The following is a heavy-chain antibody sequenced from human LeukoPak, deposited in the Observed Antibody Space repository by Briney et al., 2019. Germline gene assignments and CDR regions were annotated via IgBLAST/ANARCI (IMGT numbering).Heavy chain of an antibody. CDR3: ARDRVVPAAILGWFDP. CDR1: GFTFSCYW. V-gene: IGHV3-7*01. D-gene: IGHD2-2*02. CDR2: IKQDGSEK. J-gene: IGHJ5*02. Sequence: TGGSLRLSCAASGFTFSCYWMSWVRQAPGKGLEWVANIKQDGSEKYYVDSVKGRFTISRDNAKNSLYLQMNSLRAEDTAVYYCARDRVVPAAILGWFDPWGQGTLVTVSS.